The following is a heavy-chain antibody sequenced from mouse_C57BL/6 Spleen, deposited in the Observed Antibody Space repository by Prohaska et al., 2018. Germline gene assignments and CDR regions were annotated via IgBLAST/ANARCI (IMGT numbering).Heavy chain of an antibody. CDR2: INSDVIAI. Sequence: ELHLLVTVGGLVQPGGSRGLSCEGSGFTFSGFWMSWVRQTPGKTLEWIGDINSDVIAINYAPSIKDRVTIFRDNVKSTPHRQTLNPTLYHTTTRFCVKQGNESKVDVLGPR. V-gene: IGHV11-2*01. CDR1: GFTFSGFW. J-gene: IGHJ1*01. CDR3: VKQGNESKVDV. D-gene: IGHD1-3*01.